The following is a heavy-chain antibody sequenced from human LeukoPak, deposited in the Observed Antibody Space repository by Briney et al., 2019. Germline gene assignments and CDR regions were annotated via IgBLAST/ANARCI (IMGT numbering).Heavy chain of an antibody. CDR1: GGSISSYY. CDR3: ARADYSSTWSHDYYYMDV. D-gene: IGHD6-13*01. V-gene: IGHV4-4*07. J-gene: IGHJ6*03. CDR2: IYTSGST. Sequence: PSETLSLTCTVSGGSISSYYWSWIRQPAGKGLEWIGRIYTSGSTNYNPSLKSRVTMSVDTSKNQFSLNLSSVTAADTAVYYCARADYSSTWSHDYYYMDVWGKGTTVTVSS.